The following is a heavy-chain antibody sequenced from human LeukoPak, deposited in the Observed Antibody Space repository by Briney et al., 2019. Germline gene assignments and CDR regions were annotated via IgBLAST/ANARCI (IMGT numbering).Heavy chain of an antibody. Sequence: GASLKVSCKASGYTFTSYYMHWVRQAPGQGLEWMGIINPSGGSTSYAQKFQGRVTMTRDTSTSTVYMELSSLRSEDTAVYYCATLPRGGSYFDYWGQGTLVTVSS. V-gene: IGHV1-46*01. D-gene: IGHD1-26*01. J-gene: IGHJ4*02. CDR3: ATLPRGGSYFDY. CDR2: INPSGGST. CDR1: GYTFTSYY.